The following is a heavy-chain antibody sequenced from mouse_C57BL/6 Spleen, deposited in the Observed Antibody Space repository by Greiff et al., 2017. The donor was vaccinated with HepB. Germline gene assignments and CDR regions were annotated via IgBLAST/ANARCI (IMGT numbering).Heavy chain of an antibody. Sequence: EVHLVESGGGLVKPGGSLKLSCAASGFTFSDYGMHWVRQAPEKGLEWVAYISSGSSTIYYADTVKGRFTISRDNAKNTLFLQMTSLRSEDTAMYYCARSDSSGYFAWFAYWGQGTLVTVSA. V-gene: IGHV5-17*01. D-gene: IGHD3-2*02. CDR1: GFTFSDYG. CDR2: ISSGSSTI. CDR3: ARSDSSGYFAWFAY. J-gene: IGHJ3*01.